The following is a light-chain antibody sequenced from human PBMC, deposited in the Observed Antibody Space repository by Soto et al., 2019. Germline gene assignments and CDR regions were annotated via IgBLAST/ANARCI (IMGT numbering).Light chain of an antibody. J-gene: IGKJ5*01. CDR3: MQGTHWTIT. V-gene: IGKV2-28*01. CDR1: QSLLHSNGYNY. Sequence: DIVMTNSPLSLPVTPGEPASISFRSXQSLLHSNGYNYLDWYMKKXGQYPHXXIYLGSNRASGVPDRFSGSVSGTDFKLKISRVEAEDVGVYEGMQGTHWTITFGQGTRLEIK. CDR2: LGS.